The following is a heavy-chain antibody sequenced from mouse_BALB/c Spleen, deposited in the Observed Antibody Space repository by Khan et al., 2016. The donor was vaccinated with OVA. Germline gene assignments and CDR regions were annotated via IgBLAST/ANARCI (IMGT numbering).Heavy chain of an antibody. CDR1: GYTFTNYG. J-gene: IGHJ4*01. V-gene: IGHV9-3-1*01. D-gene: IGHD3-3*01. CDR3: VRGGRRAMDY. CDR2: INSNTGEA. Sequence: QIQLVQSGPELKKSGETVKISCKAPGYTFTNYGMNWVKQAPGKGLKWMGWINSNTGEATYADDFKGRFAFSLETSASTAYLQIKNLKNEDTATYFCVRGGRRAMDYWGQGTSVTVAS.